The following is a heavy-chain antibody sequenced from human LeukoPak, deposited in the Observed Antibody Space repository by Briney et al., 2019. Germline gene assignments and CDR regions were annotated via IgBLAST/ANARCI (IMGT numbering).Heavy chain of an antibody. CDR1: GYTFTSYG. Sequence: ASVKVSCKASGYTFTSYGISGVRQAPGQGLEWMGWISAYNGYTNYPQKLQGRVTMTTDTSTSTAYMELRSLRSDDTAVYYCARVNYDFWSGYYVYWGQGTLVTVSS. CDR2: ISAYNGYT. D-gene: IGHD3-3*01. J-gene: IGHJ4*02. V-gene: IGHV1-18*01. CDR3: ARVNYDFWSGYYVY.